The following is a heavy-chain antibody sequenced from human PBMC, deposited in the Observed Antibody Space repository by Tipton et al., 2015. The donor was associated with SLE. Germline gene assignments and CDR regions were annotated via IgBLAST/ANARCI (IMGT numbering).Heavy chain of an antibody. D-gene: IGHD1-26*01. J-gene: IGHJ4*02. V-gene: IGHV4-38-2*01. CDR2: IYHSGST. CDR3: ARGWIRIVGATHFDY. Sequence: TLSLTCAVSGYSISSGYYWGWIRQPPGKGLEWIGSIYHSGSTYYNPSLKSRVTISVDTSKNQFSLKLSSVTAADTAVYYCARGWIRIVGATHFDYWGQGTLVTVSS. CDR1: GYSISSGYY.